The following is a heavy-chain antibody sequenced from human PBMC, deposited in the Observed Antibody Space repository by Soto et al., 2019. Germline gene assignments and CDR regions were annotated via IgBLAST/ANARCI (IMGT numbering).Heavy chain of an antibody. Sequence: EVQLVESGGGLVQPGRSLRLSCVGSGFTIDDYVMHWVRQAPGKGLEWVSHISWDGYSIGYAGSVRGRFTISRDNAKNSLFLKMNRLSRGDTAVYYWAGSGSSSTSGRVDAWGQGTTVSVSS. V-gene: IGHV3-9*01. CDR2: ISWDGYSI. CDR3: AGSGSSSTSGRVDA. J-gene: IGHJ6*02. D-gene: IGHD1-1*01. CDR1: GFTIDDYV.